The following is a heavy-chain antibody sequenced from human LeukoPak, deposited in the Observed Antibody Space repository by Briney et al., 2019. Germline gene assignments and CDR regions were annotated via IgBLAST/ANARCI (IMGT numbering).Heavy chain of an antibody. CDR1: GASFTGFY. CDR3: ARVWAAGPLWYFDY. D-gene: IGHD6-13*01. Sequence: SETLSLTCAFRGASFTGFYWSWIRQPPGKGLEWIGEINHSGDTNYNPSLESRVTISVDTSKNQFSLKLSSVTAADTAVYYCARVWAAGPLWYFDYWGQGTLVTVSS. J-gene: IGHJ4*02. CDR2: INHSGDT. V-gene: IGHV4-34*01.